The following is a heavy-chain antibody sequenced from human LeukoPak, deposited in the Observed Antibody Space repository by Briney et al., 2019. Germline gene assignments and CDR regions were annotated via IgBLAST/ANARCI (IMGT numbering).Heavy chain of an antibody. CDR1: GYTFTGYY. CDR2: INPNSGGT. V-gene: IGHV1-2*02. D-gene: IGHD6-6*01. J-gene: IGHJ4*02. CDR3: ARRSIAAGYDY. Sequence: ASAKVSCKASGYTFTGYYMHWVRQAPGQGLEWMGWINPNSGGTNYAQKFQGRVTMTRDTSISIAYMELSRLRSDDTAVYYCARRSIAAGYDYWGQGTLVTVSS.